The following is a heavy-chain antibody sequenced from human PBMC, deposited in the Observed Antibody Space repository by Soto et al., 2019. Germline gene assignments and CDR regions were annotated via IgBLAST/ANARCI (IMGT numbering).Heavy chain of an antibody. V-gene: IGHV3-30*18. CDR3: AKGEVRGIIPSYFDY. CDR1: GFTFRWFG. D-gene: IGHD3-10*01. CDR2: ISNEGSNE. Sequence: GGSLRLSCAGPGFTFRWFGMNWVRQAPGKGLEWVARISNEGSNEYYVDSVKGRFTISRDNSKNTLYLQMDSLRAEDTAVYYCAKGEVRGIIPSYFDYWGLGTLVTVSS. J-gene: IGHJ4*02.